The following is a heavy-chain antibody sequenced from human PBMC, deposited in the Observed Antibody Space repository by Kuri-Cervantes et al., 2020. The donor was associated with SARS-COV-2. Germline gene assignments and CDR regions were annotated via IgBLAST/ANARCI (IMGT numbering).Heavy chain of an antibody. V-gene: IGHV3-9*01. D-gene: IGHD4/OR15-4a*01. CDR1: GFTFDDYA. Sequence: SLKISCAASGFTFDDYAMHWVRQAPGKGLEWVSGISWNSGSIGYADSVKGRFTISRDNAKNMLFLQMNSLRAEDTAVYYCATSKRDYDYYGMDVWGQGTTVTVSS. CDR2: ISWNSGSI. CDR3: ATSKRDYDYYGMDV. J-gene: IGHJ6*02.